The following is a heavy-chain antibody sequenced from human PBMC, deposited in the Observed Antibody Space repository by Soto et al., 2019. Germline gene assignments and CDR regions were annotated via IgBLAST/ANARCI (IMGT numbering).Heavy chain of an antibody. CDR3: ARRYCSSTSCYQYNWFNP. Sequence: SETLSLTCTVSGGSISSYYWSWIRQPPGKGLEWIGYIYYSGSTNYNPSLKSRVTISVDTSKNQFSLKLSSATAADTAVYCCARRYCSSTSCYQYNWFNPWGQGTLVTVSS. D-gene: IGHD2-2*01. CDR2: IYYSGST. V-gene: IGHV4-59*08. J-gene: IGHJ5*02. CDR1: GGSISSYY.